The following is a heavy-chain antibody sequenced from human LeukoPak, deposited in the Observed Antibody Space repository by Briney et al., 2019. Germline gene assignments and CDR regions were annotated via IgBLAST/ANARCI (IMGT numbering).Heavy chain of an antibody. CDR2: ISWNSGSI. CDR1: GFTFDDYA. CDR3: AKATRYCSGGSCPRGGYFDY. V-gene: IGHV3-9*01. Sequence: TGGSLRLSCAASGFTFDDYAMRWVRQAPGKGLEWVSGISWNSGSIGYADSVKGRFTISRDNAKNSLYLQMNSLRAEDTALYYCAKATRYCSGGSCPRGGYFDYWGQGTLVTVSS. D-gene: IGHD2-15*01. J-gene: IGHJ4*02.